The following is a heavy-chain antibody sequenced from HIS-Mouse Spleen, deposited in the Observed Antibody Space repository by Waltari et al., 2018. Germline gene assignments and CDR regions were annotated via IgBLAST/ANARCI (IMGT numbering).Heavy chain of an antibody. J-gene: IGHJ3*02. V-gene: IGHV1-2*02. D-gene: IGHD6-6*01. Sequence: GRVTMTRDTSISTAYMELSRLRSDDTAVYYCARGYSSSSDAFDIWGQGTMVTVSS. CDR3: ARGYSSSSDAFDI.